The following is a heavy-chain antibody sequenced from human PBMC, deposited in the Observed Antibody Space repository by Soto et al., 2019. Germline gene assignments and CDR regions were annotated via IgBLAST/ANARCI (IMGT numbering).Heavy chain of an antibody. Sequence: EVQLVESGGGLVEPAGSLRLSCAASGITFSQAWMNWVRKAPGKGLENIGRIRSKTDGGTTEYAAPVEGRFTVSRDDSKNTLYLQMCGLKTEDPAVYYCTTARPSTNVFDIWGQGTLVTVSS. V-gene: IGHV3-15*01. CDR1: GITFSQAW. J-gene: IGHJ3*02. D-gene: IGHD2-2*01. CDR2: IRSKTDGGTT. CDR3: TTARPSTNVFDI.